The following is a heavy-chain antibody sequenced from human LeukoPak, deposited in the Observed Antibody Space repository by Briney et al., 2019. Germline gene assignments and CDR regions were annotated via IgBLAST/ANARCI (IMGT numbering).Heavy chain of an antibody. CDR3: ARVKLSIAVAGTGNWFDP. V-gene: IGHV5-51*01. CDR1: GYSFTSYW. CDR2: IYPGDSDT. D-gene: IGHD6-19*01. Sequence: GESLKISCKGSGYSFTSYWIGWVRQMPGKGLEWMGIIYPGDSDTRYSPSFQGQVTISADKSISTAYLQWSSLKASDTAMYYCARVKLSIAVAGTGNWFDPWGQGTLVTVSS. J-gene: IGHJ5*02.